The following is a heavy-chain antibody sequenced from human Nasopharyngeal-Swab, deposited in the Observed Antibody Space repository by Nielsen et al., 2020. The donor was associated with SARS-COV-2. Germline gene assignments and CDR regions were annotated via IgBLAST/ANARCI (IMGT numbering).Heavy chain of an antibody. J-gene: IGHJ3*02. Sequence: SETLSLTCTVSGGSISSGGYYWSWIRQHPGKGLEWIGYIYYTGSDYYNPSLETRVTISVDTSKNQFSLELGSVTAADTAVYSCAREVIAEPDSDGFDIWGQGTMVTVSS. CDR2: IYYTGSD. CDR3: AREVIAEPDSDGFDI. V-gene: IGHV4-31*03. CDR1: GGSISSGGYY. D-gene: IGHD1-14*01.